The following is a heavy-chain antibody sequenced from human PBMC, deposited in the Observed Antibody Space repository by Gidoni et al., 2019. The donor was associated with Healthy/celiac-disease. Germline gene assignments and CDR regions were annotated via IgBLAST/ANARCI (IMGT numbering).Heavy chain of an antibody. CDR1: GYTFPSYD. D-gene: IGHD2-8*01. CDR3: ARSWPIVLMVYAIPPGKNYYYYGMDV. J-gene: IGHJ6*02. V-gene: IGHV1-8*01. Sequence: QVQLVQSGAEVKKPGASVKVSCKASGYTFPSYDINWVRQATGQGLEWMGWMNPNSGNTGYAQKFQGRVTMTRNTSISTAYMELSSLRSEDTAVYYCARSWPIVLMVYAIPPGKNYYYYGMDVWGQGTTVTVSS. CDR2: MNPNSGNT.